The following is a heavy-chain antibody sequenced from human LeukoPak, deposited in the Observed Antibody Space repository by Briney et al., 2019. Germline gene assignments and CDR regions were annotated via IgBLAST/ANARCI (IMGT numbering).Heavy chain of an antibody. CDR2: IYPGDSDT. Sequence: GESLKISCKGSGYTFTSYWIGWVRPVSGKGLEWMGIIYPGDSDTRYSPSFQGQVTVSADKSITTAYLQWSSLKASDTAMYYCARDWKDPAAFDIWGQGTMVTVSS. D-gene: IGHD1-1*01. J-gene: IGHJ3*02. CDR1: GYTFTSYW. V-gene: IGHV5-51*01. CDR3: ARDWKDPAAFDI.